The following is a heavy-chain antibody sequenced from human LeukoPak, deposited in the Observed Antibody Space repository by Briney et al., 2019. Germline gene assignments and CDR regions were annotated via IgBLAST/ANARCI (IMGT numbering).Heavy chain of an antibody. Sequence: GGSLRLSCAASGVTFDEYTMHWVRQAPGKCLEWVSLISWDGGSTYYADSVKGRFTISRDNSKNSLYLQMNSLRNEDTALYYCAKGNYYYMDVWGKGTPVTVSS. J-gene: IGHJ6*03. V-gene: IGHV3-43*01. CDR1: GVTFDEYT. CDR3: AKGNYYYMDV. CDR2: ISWDGGST.